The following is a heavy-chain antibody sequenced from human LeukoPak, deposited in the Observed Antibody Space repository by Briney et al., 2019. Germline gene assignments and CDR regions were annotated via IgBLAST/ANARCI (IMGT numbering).Heavy chain of an antibody. D-gene: IGHD5-18*01. Sequence: GGSLRLSCAASGFTFSSYAMHWVRQAPGKGLEWVAVISYDGSNKYYADSVKGRFTISRDNSKNTLYLRMNSLRAEDTAVYYCASGRGYSLNPFDYWGQGTLVTVSS. CDR1: GFTFSSYA. V-gene: IGHV3-30-3*01. CDR3: ASGRGYSLNPFDY. CDR2: ISYDGSNK. J-gene: IGHJ4*02.